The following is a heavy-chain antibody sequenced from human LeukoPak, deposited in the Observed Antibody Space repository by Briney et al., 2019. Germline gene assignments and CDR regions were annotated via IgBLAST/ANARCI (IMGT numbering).Heavy chain of an antibody. J-gene: IGHJ4*02. CDR3: ARVYSSSWSYYFDY. Sequence: NPSQTLSLTCTVSGGSISSGGYYWSWIRQHPGKGLEWIGYIYYSGSTYYNPSLKSRVTISVDTSKNQFSLKLSSVTAADTAVYYCARVYSSSWSYYFDYWGQGTPVTVSS. D-gene: IGHD6-13*01. V-gene: IGHV4-31*03. CDR1: GGSISSGGYY. CDR2: IYYSGST.